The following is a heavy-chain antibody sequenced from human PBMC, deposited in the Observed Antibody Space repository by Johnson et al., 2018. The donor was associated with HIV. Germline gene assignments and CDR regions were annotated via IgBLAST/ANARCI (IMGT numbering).Heavy chain of an antibody. V-gene: IGHV3-9*01. D-gene: IGHD7-27*01. J-gene: IGHJ3*02. CDR2: LSWNSGTV. Sequence: QLVESGGGFIQAGRSLRLSCAASGFTFDDYAMHWVRQAPGKGLEWVSGLSWNSGTVAYADSVKGRFTISRDNAKDSLYLQMHSLRADDTAVYYCARDGPVAWVAAFDIWGQVTLVTVSS. CDR1: GFTFDDYA. CDR3: ARDGPVAWVAAFDI.